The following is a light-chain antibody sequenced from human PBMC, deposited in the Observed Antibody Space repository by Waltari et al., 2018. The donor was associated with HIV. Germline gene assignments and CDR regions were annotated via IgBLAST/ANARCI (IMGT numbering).Light chain of an antibody. V-gene: IGLV1-51*01. CDR3: GTWDSSLSVWV. CDR2: DNN. Sequence: QSVLTQPPSVSAAPGQKITISCSGSSSNIGSYYVSWYQPRPGAAPKLLIHDNNQRPSWSHDRFSGSKSGTSATLDITGLQTGDEADYYCGTWDSSLSVWVFGGGTKLTVL. CDR1: SSNIGSYY. J-gene: IGLJ3*02.